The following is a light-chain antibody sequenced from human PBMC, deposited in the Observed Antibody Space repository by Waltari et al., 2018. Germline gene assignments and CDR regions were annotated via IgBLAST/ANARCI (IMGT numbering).Light chain of an antibody. J-gene: IGKJ1*01. Sequence: IVLTQSPGTLSLSPGERATLSCRASQSISKYLAWYQQKPGQAPRLLIYHASSRAAGIPDRFSDSGSGTDFSLTISRLEPEDFAVYYCQHYESLPVTFGQGTKVEIK. CDR3: QHYESLPVT. CDR2: HAS. V-gene: IGKV3-20*01. CDR1: QSISKY.